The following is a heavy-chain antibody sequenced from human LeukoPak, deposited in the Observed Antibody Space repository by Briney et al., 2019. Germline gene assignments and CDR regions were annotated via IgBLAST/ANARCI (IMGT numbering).Heavy chain of an antibody. CDR3: ARRSVRDGYNPFFDY. Sequence: ASVKVSCKASGGTFSSYAISWVRHAPGQGHEWMGGVIPIFGTANYEQKVQGRVTITTDESTNTAYMELSSLRSEDTAVYYCARRSVRDGYNPFFDYWGQGTLVTV. V-gene: IGHV1-69*05. J-gene: IGHJ4*02. CDR1: GGTFSSYA. D-gene: IGHD5-24*01. CDR2: VIPIFGTA.